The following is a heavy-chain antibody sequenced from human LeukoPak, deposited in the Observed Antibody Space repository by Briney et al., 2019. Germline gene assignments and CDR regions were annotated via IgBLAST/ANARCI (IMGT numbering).Heavy chain of an antibody. CDR3: AKDLYGFYAMDV. J-gene: IGHJ6*02. Sequence: GGSLRLSCAASGFIFSNYAMSWVRQAPGEGLEWVSGIRGSGDSSYYADSVKGRFTISRDNSGNTLYLQMNSLRAEDTAVYYCAKDLYGFYAMDVWGQGTTVTVSS. CDR1: GFIFSNYA. D-gene: IGHD4-17*01. V-gene: IGHV3-23*01. CDR2: IRGSGDSS.